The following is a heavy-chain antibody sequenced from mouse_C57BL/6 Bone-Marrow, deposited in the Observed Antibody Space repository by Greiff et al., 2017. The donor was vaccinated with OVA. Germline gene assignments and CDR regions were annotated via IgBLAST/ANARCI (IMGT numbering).Heavy chain of an antibody. Sequence: EVQLQQSGAELVRPGASVKLSCTASGFNIKDDYMHWVKQRPEQGLEWIGWIDPENGDTEYASKFQGKATITADTSSNTAYLQLSSLTSEDTAVYYGTSTTARSYAMDYWGQGTSVTVSS. CDR3: TSTTARSYAMDY. CDR2: IDPENGDT. V-gene: IGHV14-4*01. CDR1: GFNIKDDY. D-gene: IGHD1-2*01. J-gene: IGHJ4*01.